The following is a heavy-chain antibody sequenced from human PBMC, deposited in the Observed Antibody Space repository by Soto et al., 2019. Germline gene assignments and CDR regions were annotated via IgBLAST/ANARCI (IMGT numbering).Heavy chain of an antibody. CDR3: ARELRHGVSYDSSGYYADY. Sequence: ASVKVSCKASGGTFSNYAISWVRQAPGQGLEWMGWISAYNGNTNYAQKLQGRVTMTTDTSTSTAYMELRSLRSDDTAVYYCARELRHGVSYDSSGYYADYWGQGTLVTVSS. D-gene: IGHD3-22*01. V-gene: IGHV1-18*01. J-gene: IGHJ4*02. CDR1: GGTFSNYA. CDR2: ISAYNGNT.